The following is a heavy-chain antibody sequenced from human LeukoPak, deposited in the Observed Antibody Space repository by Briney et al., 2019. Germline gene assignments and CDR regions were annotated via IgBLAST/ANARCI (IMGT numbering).Heavy chain of an antibody. V-gene: IGHV3-30*18. CDR3: AKPPYDSSGYYQSTFDY. J-gene: IGHJ4*02. CDR1: GFSFSSYG. Sequence: GRSLRLSCAASGFSFSSYGMHWVRQAPGKGLEWVAVIPYDGSKEYYADSVKGRFTISRDNSKNTLYLQMNSLRAEDTAVYYCAKPPYDSSGYYQSTFDYWGQGTLVTVSS. CDR2: IPYDGSKE. D-gene: IGHD3-22*01.